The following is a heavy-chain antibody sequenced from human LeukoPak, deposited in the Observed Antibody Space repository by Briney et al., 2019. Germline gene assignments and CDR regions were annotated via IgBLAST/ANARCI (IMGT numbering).Heavy chain of an antibody. Sequence: AASVKVSCKASGYTFTSYVMHWVRQAPGQRLEWMGWINAGNGNTKYSQKFQGRVTITRDTSASTAYMELSSLRSEDTAVYYCALFLLTVTTTLDYWGQGTLVTVSS. CDR3: ALFLLTVTTTLDY. V-gene: IGHV1-3*01. CDR2: INAGNGNT. J-gene: IGHJ4*02. CDR1: GYTFTSYV. D-gene: IGHD4-17*01.